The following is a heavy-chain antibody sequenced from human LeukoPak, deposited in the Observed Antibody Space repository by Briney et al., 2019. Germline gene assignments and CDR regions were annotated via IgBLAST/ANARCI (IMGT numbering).Heavy chain of an antibody. J-gene: IGHJ4*02. V-gene: IGHV3-23*01. CDR3: ARGRQWLVSDY. CDR2: ITGSGSST. D-gene: IGHD6-19*01. CDR1: GFTFSSYA. Sequence: PGGSLRLSCAASGFTFSSYAMSWVRQAPGKGLEWVSTITGSGSSTYYADSVKGRFTISRDKSMNTLFLQMNSLRAEDTAVYYCARGRQWLVSDYWGQGTLVTVSS.